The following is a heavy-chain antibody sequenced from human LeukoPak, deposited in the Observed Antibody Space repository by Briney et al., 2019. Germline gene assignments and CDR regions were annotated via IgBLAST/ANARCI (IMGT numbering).Heavy chain of an antibody. V-gene: IGHV3-23*01. D-gene: IGHD4-17*01. CDR3: ARGLNTVTIRNWFDP. J-gene: IGHJ5*02. CDR2: ISGSGGST. CDR1: GFTFSSYA. Sequence: PGGSLRLSCAASGFTFSSYAMSWVRQAPGKGLEWVSAISGSGGSTYYADSVRGRFTISRDNAKNPLYLQMNSLRAEDTAVYYCARGLNTVTIRNWFDPWGQGTLVTVSS.